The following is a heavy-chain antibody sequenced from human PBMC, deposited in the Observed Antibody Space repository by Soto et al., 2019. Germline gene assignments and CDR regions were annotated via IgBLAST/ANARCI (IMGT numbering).Heavy chain of an antibody. CDR3: ARDMRVIVDYYDSSGYYLVPYYFDY. CDR1: GFTFSSYG. J-gene: IGHJ4*02. D-gene: IGHD3-22*01. V-gene: IGHV3-33*01. Sequence: QVQLVESGGGVVQPGRSLRLSCAASGFTFSSYGMHWVRQAPGKGLEWVAVIWYDGSNKYYADSVKGRFTISRDNSKNTLYLQMNSLRAEDTAVYYCARDMRVIVDYYDSSGYYLVPYYFDYWGQGTLVTVSS. CDR2: IWYDGSNK.